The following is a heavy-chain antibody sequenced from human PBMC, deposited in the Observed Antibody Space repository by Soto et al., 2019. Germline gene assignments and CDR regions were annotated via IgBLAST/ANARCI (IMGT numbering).Heavy chain of an antibody. Sequence: EVQLVESGGGLVQPGRSLRLSCIASGFTFEDHAMHWVRQSPGKGLEWVSGISWNSNSVDYADSVKGRFTVSRDNAKNCLYLQVDSLRAEDTARFFCVRDTSGVLISSTWYLGSGSFDIWGQGTTVTVSS. J-gene: IGHJ3*02. CDR1: GFTFEDHA. CDR3: VRDTSGVLISSTWYLGSGSFDI. D-gene: IGHD6-13*01. CDR2: ISWNSNSV. V-gene: IGHV3-9*01.